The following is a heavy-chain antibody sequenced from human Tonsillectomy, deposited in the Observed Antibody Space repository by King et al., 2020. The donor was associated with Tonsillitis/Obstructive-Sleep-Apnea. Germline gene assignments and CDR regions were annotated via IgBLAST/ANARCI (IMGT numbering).Heavy chain of an antibody. V-gene: IGHV4-34*01. CDR2: IHPGGST. CDR3: ARRAYRNYGFYYYYMDV. D-gene: IGHD3-16*01. CDR1: GGSFSAYY. Sequence: VQLQQWGAGLLKPSETLSLTCAVYGGSFSAYYWSCIRQPPGQGLEWIGEIHPGGSTNYNPSLKSRVTISLDTSKNQFSLKLNSVTAADTAVYYCARRAYRNYGFYYYYMDVWAKGTTVTVS. J-gene: IGHJ6*03.